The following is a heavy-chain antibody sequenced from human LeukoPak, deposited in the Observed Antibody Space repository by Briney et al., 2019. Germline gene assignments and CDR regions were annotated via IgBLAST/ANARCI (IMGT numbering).Heavy chain of an antibody. CDR1: GFTFSRYG. CDR3: ARWKGGNDY. D-gene: IGHD3-16*01. V-gene: IGHV3-23*01. CDR2: MSGSDGST. J-gene: IGHJ4*02. Sequence: PGGTLRLSCAASGFTFSRYGMRWVRQAPGKGLEWVSGMSGSDGSTYYADSVKGRFTISRDNAKNTLYLQMNSLRAEDTAVYYCARWKGGNDYWGQGTLVTVSS.